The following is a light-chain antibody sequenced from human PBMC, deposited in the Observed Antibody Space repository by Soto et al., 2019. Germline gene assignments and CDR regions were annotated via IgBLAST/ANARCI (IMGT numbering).Light chain of an antibody. CDR1: QSISDW. J-gene: IGKJ4*01. CDR3: QQYNSSPLT. V-gene: IGKV1-5*01. Sequence: DIQMTQSPSTLSASVGDRVTITCRANQSISDWLAWYQQKPGKAPKLLIYDASNLESGVPSRFSGSGSGTEFTLTISSLRPDDFATYYCQQYNSSPLTFGGGTKMEIK. CDR2: DAS.